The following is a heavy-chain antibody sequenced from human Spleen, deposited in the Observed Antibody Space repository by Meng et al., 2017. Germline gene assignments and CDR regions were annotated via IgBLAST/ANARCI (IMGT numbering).Heavy chain of an antibody. CDR2: IKSKGDGETT. CDR1: GGTFRNHW. V-gene: IGHV3-15*01. Sequence: GESLKISCVASGGTFRNHWMTWVRQAPGKGLEWVGSIKSKGDGETTDFAAPVKGRFTISRDDAKNTLYLQMNSLKTADTAVYYCTTDLPFTEGGVITTWGQGTLVTVSS. CDR3: TTDLPFTEGGVITT. D-gene: IGHD3-16*02. J-gene: IGHJ5*02.